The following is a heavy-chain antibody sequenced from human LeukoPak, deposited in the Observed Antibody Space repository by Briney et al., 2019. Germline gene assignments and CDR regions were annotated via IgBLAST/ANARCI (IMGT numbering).Heavy chain of an antibody. CDR1: GFTVSNNY. CDR3: VRNSGELGA. J-gene: IGHJ5*02. Sequence: GGSLRLSCAASGFTVSNNYMSWVRRAAGKGLEWVALIYSAGGTYYADSVKGRFTISRDNSKNTLHLQMSSLRAEDTAVYYCVRNSGELGAWGQGPLVTVSS. V-gene: IGHV3-53*01. CDR2: IYSAGGT. D-gene: IGHD2-21*01.